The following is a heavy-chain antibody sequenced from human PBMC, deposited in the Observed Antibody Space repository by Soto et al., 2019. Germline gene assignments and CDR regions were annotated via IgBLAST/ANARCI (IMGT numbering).Heavy chain of an antibody. D-gene: IGHD1-7*01. J-gene: IGHJ4*02. V-gene: IGHV1-8*01. CDR1: GYSFTSLD. CDR3: TRAGASDWNYVSTSS. CDR2: MEPSTGRT. Sequence: ASVKVSCKASGYSFTSLDINWVRQTAGQGLEWMGWMEPSTGRTGYAQNLQGRVTMTTDTSTNTAYMELRSLTSDDTAVYYCTRAGASDWNYVSTSSWGQGTLVTVSS.